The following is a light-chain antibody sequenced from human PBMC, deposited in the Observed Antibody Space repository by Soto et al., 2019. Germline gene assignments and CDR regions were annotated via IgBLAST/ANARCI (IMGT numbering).Light chain of an antibody. Sequence: EIVLTQSPATLSVSPGERATLSCRASQSVSSYLAWYQQKPGQAPRXLIYDASNRATGIPARFSGSGSGTDFTLTISSLEPEDFAVYYCQQRSNWPTFGQGTKVDIK. V-gene: IGKV3-11*01. CDR3: QQRSNWPT. CDR2: DAS. J-gene: IGKJ1*01. CDR1: QSVSSY.